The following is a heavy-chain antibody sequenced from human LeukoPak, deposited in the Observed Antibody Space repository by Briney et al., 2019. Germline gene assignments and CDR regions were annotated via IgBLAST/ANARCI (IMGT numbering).Heavy chain of an antibody. CDR2: IYDSGST. J-gene: IGHJ5*02. CDR1: GLTFSSHW. V-gene: IGHV4-39*01. D-gene: IGHD3-10*01. CDR3: ARHYGP. Sequence: PGGSLRLSCAASGLTFSSHWMHWIRQPPGKGLEWIGSIYDSGSTYYNPSLKSRVTISVDTSKNQFSLKLNSVTAADTAVYYCARHYGPWGQGTLVTVSS.